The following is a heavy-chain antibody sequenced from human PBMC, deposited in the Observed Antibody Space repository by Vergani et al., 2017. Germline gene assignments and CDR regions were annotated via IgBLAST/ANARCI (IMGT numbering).Heavy chain of an antibody. CDR1: GFTFSSYG. CDR3: AKDINRATGVPGYFDY. J-gene: IGHJ4*02. Sequence: QVQLVESGGGVVQPGRSLRLSCAASGFTFSSYGMHWVRQAPGKGLEWVAVISYDGSNKYYADSVKGRFTISRDNSKNTLYLQMNSLRAEDTAVYYCAKDINRATGVPGYFDYWGQGTLVTVSS. CDR2: ISYDGSNK. V-gene: IGHV3-30*18. D-gene: IGHD5-12*01.